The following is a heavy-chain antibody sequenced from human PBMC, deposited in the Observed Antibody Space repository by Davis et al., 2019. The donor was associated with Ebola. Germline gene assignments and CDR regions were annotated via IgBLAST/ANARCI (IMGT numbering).Heavy chain of an antibody. J-gene: IGHJ3*02. V-gene: IGHV3-30-3*01. CDR3: TSLTGSYASDM. Sequence: GGSLRLSCAASGFTFSSYAMHWVRQAPGKGLEWVAVISYDGSNKYYADSVKGRFTISRDNSKNTVYLQMDSLRVEDTAVYYCTSLTGSYASDMWGQGTMVTVSS. CDR2: ISYDGSNK. D-gene: IGHD3-9*01. CDR1: GFTFSSYA.